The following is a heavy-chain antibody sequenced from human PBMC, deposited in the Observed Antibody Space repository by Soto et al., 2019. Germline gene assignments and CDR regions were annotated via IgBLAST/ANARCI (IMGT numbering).Heavy chain of an antibody. CDR2: ITTSGATT. D-gene: IGHD6-13*01. CDR1: GFTVTSHG. Sequence: GGSLRLSCAASGFTVTSHGMTWVRQAPGKGLEWVSTITTSGATTYYADSVKDRFTISRDNSKNTLYLQMNSLRADDTAVYYCAKVLGAAGIDYWGQGTLVTVSS. CDR3: AKVLGAAGIDY. J-gene: IGHJ4*02. V-gene: IGHV3-23*01.